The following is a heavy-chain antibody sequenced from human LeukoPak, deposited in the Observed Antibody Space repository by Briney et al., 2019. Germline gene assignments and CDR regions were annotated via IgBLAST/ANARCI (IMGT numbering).Heavy chain of an antibody. CDR3: ARGRGAY. Sequence: GGSLILSCAASGFSFSTYDMNWVRQAPGKGLEWVANIKQDGSEKYYVDSVKGRFTISRDNAKKSLELQMNSLRDEDTAVYYCARGRGAYWGQGTLVTVSS. J-gene: IGHJ4*02. CDR1: GFSFSTYD. CDR2: IKQDGSEK. V-gene: IGHV3-7*01. D-gene: IGHD3-10*01.